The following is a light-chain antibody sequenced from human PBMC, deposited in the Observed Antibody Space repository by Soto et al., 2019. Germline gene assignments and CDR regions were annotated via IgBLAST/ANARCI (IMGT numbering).Light chain of an antibody. CDR3: YSYTTSNTYV. J-gene: IGLJ1*01. CDR2: DVS. V-gene: IGLV2-14*03. CDR1: SSDVGGYNY. Sequence: QSALTQPASLSGSPGQSITISCAGTSSDVGGYNYVSWYQHHPGKVPQLMIYDVSNRPSGVSNRFSGSKSGNTASLTISGLQPEDEADYYCYSYTTSNTYVFGTGTKVTVL.